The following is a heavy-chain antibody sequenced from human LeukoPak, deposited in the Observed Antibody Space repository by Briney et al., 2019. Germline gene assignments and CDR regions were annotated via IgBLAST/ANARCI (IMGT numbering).Heavy chain of an antibody. J-gene: IGHJ6*03. D-gene: IGHD6-6*01. V-gene: IGHV3-21*01. CDR1: GFTFSSYS. Sequence: KAGGSLRLSCAASGFTFSSYSMNWVSQAPGEGLEWVSSISSSRSYIYYADSVKGRFTISRDNAKNSLYLQMDSLTAEDTAVYYCAREEGSSSSPPHPVYYYYMDVWGKGTTVTVSS. CDR2: ISSSRSYI. CDR3: AREEGSSSSPPHPVYYYYMDV.